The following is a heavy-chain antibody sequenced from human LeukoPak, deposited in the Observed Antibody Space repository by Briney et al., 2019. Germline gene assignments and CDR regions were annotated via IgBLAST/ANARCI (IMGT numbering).Heavy chain of an antibody. Sequence: GGSLRLSCAASGFTLINFEMTWVRQAPGKGLEWVSYISSSGTTIYNADSVTGRFTISRDNAKNSMYLLMNSLRAEDTAVYYCARLSRKFSGSLDYWGQGTLVTVSS. D-gene: IGHD6-13*01. CDR2: ISSSGTTI. J-gene: IGHJ4*02. CDR1: GFTLINFE. V-gene: IGHV3-48*03. CDR3: ARLSRKFSGSLDY.